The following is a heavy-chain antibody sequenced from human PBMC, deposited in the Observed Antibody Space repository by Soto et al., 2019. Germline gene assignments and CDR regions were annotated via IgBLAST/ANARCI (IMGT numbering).Heavy chain of an antibody. Sequence: QVQLVQSGAEVKKPGYSVKVSCKASGGTFSSYAISWVRQAPGQGLEWMGGIIPIFGTANYAQKFQGRVTITADESTSTAYMELSSLRSEDTAVYYCARSSRYDFWSGYYIGWFDPWGQGTLVTVSS. CDR2: IIPIFGTA. J-gene: IGHJ5*02. V-gene: IGHV1-69*12. CDR3: ARSSRYDFWSGYYIGWFDP. D-gene: IGHD3-3*01. CDR1: GGTFSSYA.